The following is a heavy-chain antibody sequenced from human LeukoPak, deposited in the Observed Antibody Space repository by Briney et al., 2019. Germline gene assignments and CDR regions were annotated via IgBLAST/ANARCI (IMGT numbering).Heavy chain of an antibody. CDR2: IYYSGST. CDR1: GDSISTSSYY. J-gene: IGHJ4*02. CDR3: ARSYYYDYRQIDY. V-gene: IGHV4-39*01. D-gene: IGHD3-22*01. Sequence: PSETLSLTCTVSGDSISTSSYYWGWIRQPPGKGLEWLGGIYYSGSTYYNPSLKSRVTISVDTSKNQFSLNLYSVTAADTAVFYCARSYYYDYRQIDYWGQGTLVTVSS.